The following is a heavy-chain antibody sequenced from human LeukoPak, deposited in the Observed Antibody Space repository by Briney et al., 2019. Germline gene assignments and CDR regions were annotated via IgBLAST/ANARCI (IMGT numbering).Heavy chain of an antibody. J-gene: IGHJ6*02. Sequence: SETLSLTCTVSGGSISSSSYYWGWIRQPPGKGLEWIGSIYYSGSTYYNPSLKSRVTISVDTSKNQFSLKLSSVTAADTAVYYCAITYGDPTSGMDVWGQGTTVTVSS. CDR3: AITYGDPTSGMDV. D-gene: IGHD4-17*01. V-gene: IGHV4-39*07. CDR2: IYYSGST. CDR1: GGSISSSSYY.